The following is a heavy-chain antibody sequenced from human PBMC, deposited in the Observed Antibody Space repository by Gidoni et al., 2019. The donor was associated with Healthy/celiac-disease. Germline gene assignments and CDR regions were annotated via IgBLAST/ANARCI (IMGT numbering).Heavy chain of an antibody. Sequence: QLQLQESGPGLVKPSETLSLTCTVSGGSISSSSYYWGWIRQPPGKGLEWIGSIYYSGSTYYNPSLKRRVTISVDTSKNQFSLKLSSVTAADTAVYYCARQPGLVGNYFDYWGQGTLVTVSS. CDR3: ARQPGLVGNYFDY. CDR2: IYYSGST. V-gene: IGHV4-39*01. J-gene: IGHJ4*02. D-gene: IGHD2-8*02. CDR1: GGSISSSSYY.